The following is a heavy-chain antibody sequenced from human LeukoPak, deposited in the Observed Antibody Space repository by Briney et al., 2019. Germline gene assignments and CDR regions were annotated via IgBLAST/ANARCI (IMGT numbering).Heavy chain of an antibody. J-gene: IGHJ4*02. D-gene: IGHD5-18*01. CDR1: GFTFSNYG. V-gene: IGHV3-23*01. CDR3: AKRKIWLLYFDY. CDR2: ISGSGGST. Sequence: GGSLRLSCAASGFTFSNYGMSWVRQAPGKGLEWVSAISGSGGSTYYADSVKGRFTISRDNSKNTLYLQMNSLRAEDTAVYYCAKRKIWLLYFDYWGQGTLVTVSS.